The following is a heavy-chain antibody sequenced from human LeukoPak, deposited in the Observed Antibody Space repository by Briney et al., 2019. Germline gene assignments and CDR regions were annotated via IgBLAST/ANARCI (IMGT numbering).Heavy chain of an antibody. D-gene: IGHD6-13*01. J-gene: IGHJ5*02. CDR1: GFTFSSYA. Sequence: GGSLRRSCAASGFTFSSYAMSWVRQAPGKGLEWVSAISGSGGSTYYADSVKGRFTISRDNSKNTLYLQMNSLRAEDTAVYYCAKIRVGYSSSWYLGWFDPWGQGTLVTVSS. V-gene: IGHV3-23*01. CDR3: AKIRVGYSSSWYLGWFDP. CDR2: ISGSGGST.